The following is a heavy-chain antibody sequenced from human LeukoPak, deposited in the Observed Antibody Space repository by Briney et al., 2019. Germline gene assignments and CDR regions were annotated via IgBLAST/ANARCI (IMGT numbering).Heavy chain of an antibody. V-gene: IGHV3-23*01. Sequence: PGGSLRLSCNASGFTLSNYAMTWVRQGPRKGLEWVSAISVTGNTYHAESLKGRFTISRDNSKATLYLQMRSLRAEDAGVYYCAKAPVTTCLGAYCYPFDLWGQGTQVTVSS. J-gene: IGHJ4*02. D-gene: IGHD2-21*01. CDR2: ISVTGNT. CDR1: GFTLSNYA. CDR3: AKAPVTTCLGAYCYPFDL.